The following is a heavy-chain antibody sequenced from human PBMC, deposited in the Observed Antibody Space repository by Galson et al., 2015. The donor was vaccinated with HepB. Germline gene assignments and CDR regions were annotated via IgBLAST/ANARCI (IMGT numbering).Heavy chain of an antibody. D-gene: IGHD5-18*01. CDR3: AREDTAIALGY. Sequence: SLRLSCAASGFTISNNYMSWVRQAPGKGLEWVSVIYSGVSTYYADSVKGRYTISRDNSKNTLYLQMKTLRAEDTAVYYCAREDTAIALGYWGQGTPVTVSS. J-gene: IGHJ4*02. V-gene: IGHV3-66*01. CDR1: GFTISNNY. CDR2: IYSGVST.